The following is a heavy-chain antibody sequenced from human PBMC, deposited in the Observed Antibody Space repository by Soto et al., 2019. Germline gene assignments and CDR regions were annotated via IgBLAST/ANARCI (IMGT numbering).Heavy chain of an antibody. V-gene: IGHV3-23*01. CDR3: AKGSGYDHYYGMDV. Sequence: EVQLLESGGGFVQPGGSLRLSCAASGFTFSAYAMTWVRQAPGKGLEWVSTIIGSGGRTYYADSVKGRFTISKDNPKNMLFLQVNSLRDEDTAVYYCAKGSGYDHYYGMDVWGQGTTVTVSS. J-gene: IGHJ6*02. D-gene: IGHD2-15*01. CDR2: IIGSGGRT. CDR1: GFTFSAYA.